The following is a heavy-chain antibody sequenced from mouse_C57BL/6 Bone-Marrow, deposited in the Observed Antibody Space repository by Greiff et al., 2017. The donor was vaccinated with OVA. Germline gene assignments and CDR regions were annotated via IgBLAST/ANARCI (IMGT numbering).Heavy chain of an antibody. CDR1: GFTFSSYG. Sequence: EVNLVESGGDLVKPGGSLKLSCAASGFTFSSYGMSWVRQTPDKRLEWVATISSGGSYTYYPDSVKGRFTISRDNAKNTLYLQMSSLKSEDTAMYYCASGGLLPDFDVWGTGTTVTVSS. J-gene: IGHJ1*03. D-gene: IGHD2-3*01. V-gene: IGHV5-6*01. CDR2: ISSGGSYT. CDR3: ASGGLLPDFDV.